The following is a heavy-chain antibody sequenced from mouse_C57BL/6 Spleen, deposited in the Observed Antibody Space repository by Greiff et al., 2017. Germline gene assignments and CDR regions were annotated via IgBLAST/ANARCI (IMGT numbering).Heavy chain of an antibody. V-gene: IGHV1-61*01. CDR1: GYTFTSYW. Sequence: QVQLQQPGAELVRPGSSVKLSCKASGYTFTSYWMDWVKQRPGQGLEWIGNIYPSDSETHYNQKFKDKATLAVDKSSSTAYMQLSSLTSEDSAVYYGARSNDYDEKDLMDYWGQGTSVTVSS. J-gene: IGHJ4*01. D-gene: IGHD2-4*01. CDR2: IYPSDSET. CDR3: ARSNDYDEKDLMDY.